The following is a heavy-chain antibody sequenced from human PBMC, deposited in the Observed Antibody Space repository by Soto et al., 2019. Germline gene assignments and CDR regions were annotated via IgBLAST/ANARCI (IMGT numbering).Heavy chain of an antibody. J-gene: IGHJ4*02. CDR1: GYTFASYA. CDR3: AREPPPPDY. Sequence: QVQLVQSGPEVKKPGASVKVSCKDSGYTFASYAISWMRQAPGQGLEWMGWISAYNGNTNYAQKFQGRVTMTTDTSTSTAYMELSSLRSDDTAVYYCAREPPPPDYWGQGTLVTVSS. CDR2: ISAYNGNT. V-gene: IGHV1-18*01.